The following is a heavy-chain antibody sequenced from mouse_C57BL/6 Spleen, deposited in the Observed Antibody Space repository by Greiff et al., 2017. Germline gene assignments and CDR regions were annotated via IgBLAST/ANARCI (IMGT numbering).Heavy chain of an antibody. D-gene: IGHD2-5*01. CDR2: ISSGSSTI. CDR3: ASGSQYYSNYPYYAMDY. J-gene: IGHJ4*01. CDR1: GFTFSDYG. Sequence: EVQRVESGGGLVKPGGSLKLSCAASGFTFSDYGMHWVSQAPEKGLEWVAYISSGSSTIYYADTVKGRFTISKDNAKNNLFLQMTSLKSDGTAMYYCASGSQYYSNYPYYAMDYWGQGTSVTVSS. V-gene: IGHV5-17*01.